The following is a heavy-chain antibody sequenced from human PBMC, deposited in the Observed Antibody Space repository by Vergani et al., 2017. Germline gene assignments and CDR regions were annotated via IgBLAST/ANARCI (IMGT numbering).Heavy chain of an antibody. J-gene: IGHJ6*02. V-gene: IGHV3-33*01. D-gene: IGHD2-8*01. CDR1: GFTFSSYG. Sequence: QVQLVESGGGVVQPGRSLRLSCAASGFTFSSYGMHWVRQAPGKGLEWVAVIWYDGSKKYYADSVKGRFTISRDNSKNTLYLQMNSLRAEDTAVYYCARDGIRGYCTNGVCYEYYYYGMDVWGQGTTVTVSS. CDR3: ARDGIRGYCTNGVCYEYYYYGMDV. CDR2: IWYDGSKK.